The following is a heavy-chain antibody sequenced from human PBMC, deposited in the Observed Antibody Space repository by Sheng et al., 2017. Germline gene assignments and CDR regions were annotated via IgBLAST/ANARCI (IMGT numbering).Heavy chain of an antibody. V-gene: IGHV4-38-2*01. J-gene: IGHJ4*02. CDR3: ARGLSYYGFGELHLSTFDY. CDR1: ATPSAVVYY. Sequence: QVQLQESGPGLVKPFGDPCPSPALSLATPSAVVYYWGWIRQPPGKGLEWIASIYHSGSTYYNPRPQSLVTMXVDTSKNQFSLKLSSVTAADTAVYYCARGLSYYGFGELHLSTFDYWGQGSRGHRLL. CDR2: IYHSGST. D-gene: IGHD3-10*01.